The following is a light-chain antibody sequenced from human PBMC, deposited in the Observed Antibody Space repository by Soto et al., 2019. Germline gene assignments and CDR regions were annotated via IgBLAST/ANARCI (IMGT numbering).Light chain of an antibody. CDR2: DAS. V-gene: IGKV3-11*01. Sequence: DIVLTQSPDTLSLSPRERATLSCRASQSVSSTYVAWYQQKPGQAPRLLIYDASSRATGIPARFSGSGSGTDSTLTISSLEPEDFAVYYCQQRSNWTPITFGQGTRLEIK. J-gene: IGKJ5*01. CDR3: QQRSNWTPIT. CDR1: QSVSSTY.